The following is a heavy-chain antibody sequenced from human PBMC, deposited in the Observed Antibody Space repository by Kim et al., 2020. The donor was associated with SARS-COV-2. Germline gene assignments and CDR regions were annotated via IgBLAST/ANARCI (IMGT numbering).Heavy chain of an antibody. Sequence: SETLSLTCTVSGGSISSSSYYWGWIRQPPGKGLEWIGSIYYSGSTYYNPSLKSRVTISVDTSKNKFSLKLSSVTAADTAVYYCARHSRIVVVPAAILAWGQGTLVTVSS. J-gene: IGHJ4*02. CDR1: GGSISSSSYY. V-gene: IGHV4-39*01. D-gene: IGHD2-2*01. CDR2: IYYSGST. CDR3: ARHSRIVVVPAAILA.